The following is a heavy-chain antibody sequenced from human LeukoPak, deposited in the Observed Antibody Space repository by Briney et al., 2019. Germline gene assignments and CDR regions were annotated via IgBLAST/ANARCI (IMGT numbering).Heavy chain of an antibody. CDR2: IWYDGSNK. CDR3: AKEIHEVYYYGPDV. CDR1: GFTFSSYG. V-gene: IGHV3-33*06. Sequence: PGRSLRLSCAASGFTFSSYGMHWVRQAPGKGLEWVAVIWYDGSNKYYADSVKGRFTISRDNSKNTLYLQMSSLRAEDTAIYYCAKEIHEVYYYGPDVWGQGTTVTVSS. J-gene: IGHJ6*02. D-gene: IGHD5-18*01.